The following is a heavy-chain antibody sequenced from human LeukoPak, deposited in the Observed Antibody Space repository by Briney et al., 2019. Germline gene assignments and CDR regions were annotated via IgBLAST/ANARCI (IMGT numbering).Heavy chain of an antibody. D-gene: IGHD3/OR15-3a*01. CDR3: ARDRAADWSPSKNYYYYGMDV. J-gene: IGHJ6*02. V-gene: IGHV3-7*01. CDR2: IKQDGSEK. Sequence: GGSLRLSCAASGVTFSSYWMSWVRQAPGKGLEWVANIKQDGSEKYYVDSVKGRFTSSRDNAKNSLYLQMNSLRAEDTAVYYCARDRAADWSPSKNYYYYGMDVWGQGTTVTVSS. CDR1: GVTFSSYW.